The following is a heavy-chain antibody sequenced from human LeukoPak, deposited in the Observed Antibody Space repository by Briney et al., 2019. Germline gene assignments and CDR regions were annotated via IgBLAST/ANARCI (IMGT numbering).Heavy chain of an antibody. CDR3: AKRGVVIRVVLDGVLKEPHYFDS. CDR2: ISGSGGST. J-gene: IGHJ4*02. V-gene: IGHV3-23*01. Sequence: VGSLRLSCAVSGITLSNYGMNWVRQAPGKGLEWVGGISGSGGSTNYAASVKGRFTISRDNAKNTLYLQMSSLRAEDTAVYFCAKRGVVIRVVLDGVLKEPHYFDSWGQGALVTVSS. CDR1: GITLSNYG. D-gene: IGHD2-8*01.